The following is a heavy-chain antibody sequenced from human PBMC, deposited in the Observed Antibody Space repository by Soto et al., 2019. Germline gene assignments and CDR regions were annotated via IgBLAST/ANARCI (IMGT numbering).Heavy chain of an antibody. V-gene: IGHV4-39*01. J-gene: IGHJ4*02. CDR2: IYYSGST. D-gene: IGHD6-13*01. CDR3: ARQGRYSSSFTDY. CDR1: GGSISSSSYY. Sequence: QLQLQESGPGLVKPSETLSLTCTVSGGSISSSSYYWGWIRQPPGKGLEWIGSIYYSGSTYYNPSLKSRVPISVDTSKNQFSLKLSSVTAADTAVYYCARQGRYSSSFTDYWGQGTLVTVSS.